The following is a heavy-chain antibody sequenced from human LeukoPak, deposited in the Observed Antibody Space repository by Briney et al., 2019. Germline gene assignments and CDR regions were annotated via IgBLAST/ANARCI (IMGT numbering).Heavy chain of an antibody. Sequence: GGSLRLSCAASGITFSNYAMSWVRQAPGKGLEWVSIIGYRGGSIYYAYSVKGRFTISRDNSKNTLSLQMNGLRPEDTAVYYCAKDLGIAAPDAFDIWGQGTMVTVSS. V-gene: IGHV3-23*01. CDR2: IGYRGGSI. D-gene: IGHD6-13*01. CDR1: GITFSNYA. CDR3: AKDLGIAAPDAFDI. J-gene: IGHJ3*02.